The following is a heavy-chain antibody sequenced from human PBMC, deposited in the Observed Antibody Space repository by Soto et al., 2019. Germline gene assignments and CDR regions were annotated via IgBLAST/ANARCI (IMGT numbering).Heavy chain of an antibody. CDR2: IIPIFGTA. Sequence: QVQLVQSGAEVKKPGSSVKVSCKASGGTFSSYAISWVRQAPGQGLEWMGGIIPIFGTANYAQKFQGRVTITAEESTSTAYMELRSLRSEDTSVYYCARPYGSGSVELYYYGMDVWGQGTTVTVSS. CDR3: ARPYGSGSVELYYYGMDV. J-gene: IGHJ6*02. CDR1: GGTFSSYA. V-gene: IGHV1-69*01. D-gene: IGHD3-10*01.